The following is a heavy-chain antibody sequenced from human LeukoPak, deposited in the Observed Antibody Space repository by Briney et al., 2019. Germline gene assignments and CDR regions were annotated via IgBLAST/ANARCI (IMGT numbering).Heavy chain of an antibody. V-gene: IGHV4-34*01. D-gene: IGHD5-18*01. CDR1: GGSFSGYY. CDR2: INHSGST. J-gene: IGHJ4*02. Sequence: PSETLSLTCAVYGGSFSGYYWSWIRQPPGKGLEWIGEINHSGSTNYNPSLKSRVTISVDTSKNQFSLKLSSVTAADTAVYYCARVGVLDTAMPIYYFDYWAREPWSPSPQ. CDR3: ARVGVLDTAMPIYYFDY.